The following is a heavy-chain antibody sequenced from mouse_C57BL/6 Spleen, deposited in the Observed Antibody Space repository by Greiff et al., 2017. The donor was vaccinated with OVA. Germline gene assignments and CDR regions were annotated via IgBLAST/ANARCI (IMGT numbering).Heavy chain of an antibody. V-gene: IGHV1-20*01. J-gene: IGHJ2*01. Sequence: EVMLVESGPELVKPGDSVKISCKASGYSFTGYFMNWVMQSHGKSLEWIGRINPYNGDTFYNQKFKGKATLTVDKSSSTAHMELRSLTSEDSAVYYCARSYSYYFDYWGQGTTLTVSS. CDR1: GYSFTGYF. D-gene: IGHD1-1*01. CDR3: ARSYSYYFDY. CDR2: INPYNGDT.